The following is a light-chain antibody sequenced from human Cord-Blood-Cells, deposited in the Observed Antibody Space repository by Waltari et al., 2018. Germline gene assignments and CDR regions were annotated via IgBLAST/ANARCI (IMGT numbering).Light chain of an antibody. Sequence: SYVLTQPPSVSVAPGKTARITCGGNNIGSKSVHWYQQKPGQAPVLVIYYYSDRPSGIPERFSGSNSGNTATLTISRVEAGDEADYYCQVWDSSSDVVFGGGTKLTVL. J-gene: IGLJ2*01. V-gene: IGLV3-21*04. CDR3: QVWDSSSDVV. CDR1: NIGSKS. CDR2: YYS.